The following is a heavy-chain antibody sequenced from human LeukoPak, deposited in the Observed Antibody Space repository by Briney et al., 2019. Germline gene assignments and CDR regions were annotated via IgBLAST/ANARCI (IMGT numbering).Heavy chain of an antibody. V-gene: IGHV4-39*07. CDR2: IYYTGST. D-gene: IGHD3-22*01. CDR1: GGSISSNSYY. J-gene: IGHJ4*02. Sequence: PSETLSLTCTVSGGSISSNSYYWGWIRQPPGKGLEWIANIYYTGSTYYNPSLKSRISMSVDTSKNQFSLKLSSVTAADTAVYYCARDPYYYDSSGYYYFDYWGQGTLVTVSS. CDR3: ARDPYYYDSSGYYYFDY.